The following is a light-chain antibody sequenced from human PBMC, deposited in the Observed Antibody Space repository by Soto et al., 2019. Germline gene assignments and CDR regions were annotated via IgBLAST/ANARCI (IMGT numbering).Light chain of an antibody. CDR2: EGS. J-gene: IGLJ2*01. Sequence: QSALTQPASVSGSPGQSITISCTGTSSDVGSYNLVSWYQQHPGKAPKLMIYEGSKRPSGVSNRFSGSKSGNTASLTLSGLQAEDEADYYCCSYAGSSILFGGGTKLTVL. V-gene: IGLV2-23*01. CDR1: SSDVGSYNL. CDR3: CSYAGSSIL.